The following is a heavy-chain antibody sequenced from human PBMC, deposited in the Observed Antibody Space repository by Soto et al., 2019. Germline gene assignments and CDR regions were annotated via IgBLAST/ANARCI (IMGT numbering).Heavy chain of an antibody. CDR1: GYTFTSYG. CDR2: ISAYNGNT. CDR3: ARLKGGPKQYYYYYGMDV. V-gene: IGHV1-18*01. J-gene: IGHJ6*01. D-gene: IGHD2-15*01. Sequence: QVQLVQSGAEVKKPGASVKVSCKASGYTFTSYGISWVRQAPGQGLEWMGWISAYNGNTNYAQKLQGRVTMTTDTSTSTAYMELRSPRSDDTAVYYCARLKGGPKQYYYYYGMDVWGQGTTVTVSS.